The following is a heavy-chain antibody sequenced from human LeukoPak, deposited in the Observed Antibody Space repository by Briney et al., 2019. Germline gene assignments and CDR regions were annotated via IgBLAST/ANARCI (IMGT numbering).Heavy chain of an antibody. CDR1: GGSISSGSYY. D-gene: IGHD6-19*01. Sequence: SETLSLTCTVSGGSISSGSYYWIWIRQPAGKGLEWIGRIYTSGSTNYNPSLKSRVTISVDTSKKQFSLNLSSVTASDTAVYYCARHKYSSGWPPEGAFDIWGQGTMVTVSS. J-gene: IGHJ3*02. CDR2: IYTSGST. V-gene: IGHV4-61*02. CDR3: ARHKYSSGWPPEGAFDI.